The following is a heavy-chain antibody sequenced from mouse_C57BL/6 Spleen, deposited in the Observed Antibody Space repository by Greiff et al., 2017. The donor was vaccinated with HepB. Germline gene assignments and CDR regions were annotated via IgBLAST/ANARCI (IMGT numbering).Heavy chain of an antibody. CDR3: ARSYGGY. CDR2: ISYDGSN. D-gene: IGHD1-1*01. CDR1: GYSITSGYY. Sequence: EVKLMESGPGLVKPSQSLSLTCSVTGYSITSGYYWNWIRQFPGNKLEWMGYISYDGSNNYNPSLKNRISITRDTSKNQFFLKLNSVTTEDTATYYCARSYGGYWGQGTTLTVSS. V-gene: IGHV3-6*01. J-gene: IGHJ2*01.